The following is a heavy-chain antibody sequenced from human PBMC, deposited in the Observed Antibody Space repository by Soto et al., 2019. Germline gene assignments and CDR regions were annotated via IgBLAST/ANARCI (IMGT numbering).Heavy chain of an antibody. CDR2: MNPNSGNT. J-gene: IGHJ6*02. Sequence: ASVKVSCKASGYTFTSYDINWVRQATGQGLEWMGWMNPNSGNTGYAQKFQGRVTMTRNTSISTAYMELSSLRSEDTAVYYCARGERYYYDSSGYPRFYYYYGMDVWGQGTTVTVSS. CDR3: ARGERYYYDSSGYPRFYYYYGMDV. CDR1: GYTFTSYD. V-gene: IGHV1-8*01. D-gene: IGHD3-22*01.